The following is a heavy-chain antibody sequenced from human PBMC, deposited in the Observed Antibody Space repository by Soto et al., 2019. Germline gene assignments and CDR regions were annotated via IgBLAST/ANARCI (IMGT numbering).Heavy chain of an antibody. Sequence: VQLVASGGGLVKPGGSLRLSCAASGFTFSNAWLNWVRQAPGKGLEWVGRIKSKTDGGTTDYAAPVKGRFTIARDDSKNTLYLQMNRLKTEDTAVYYCTTKRRGYSGYDWVPFDYWGQGTLVTVSS. CDR1: GFTFSNAW. CDR3: TTKRRGYSGYDWVPFDY. J-gene: IGHJ4*02. V-gene: IGHV3-15*07. D-gene: IGHD5-12*01. CDR2: IKSKTDGGTT.